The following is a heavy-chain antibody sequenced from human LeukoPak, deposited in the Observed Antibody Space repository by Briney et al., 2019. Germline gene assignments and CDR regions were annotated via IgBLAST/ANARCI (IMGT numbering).Heavy chain of an antibody. Sequence: PSETLSLTCTVSGGSIRSYYWSWIRQHPGKGLEWIGYIYYSGSTYYNPSLKSRVTISVDTSKNQFSLKLSSVTAADTAVYYCARDWYRSAFDIWGQGTMVTVSS. CDR1: GGSIRSYY. CDR2: IYYSGST. CDR3: ARDWYRSAFDI. D-gene: IGHD6-13*01. V-gene: IGHV4-31*03. J-gene: IGHJ3*02.